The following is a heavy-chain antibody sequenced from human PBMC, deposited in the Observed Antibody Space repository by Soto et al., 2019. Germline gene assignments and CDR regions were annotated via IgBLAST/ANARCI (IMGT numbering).Heavy chain of an antibody. D-gene: IGHD2-15*01. CDR1: GYTFTSYA. Sequence: GASVKVSCKASGYTFTSYAMHWVRQAPGQRPEWMGWINAGNGNTKYSQKFQGRVTITRDTSASTAYMELSSLRSEDTAVYYCARSCSGGSCYLIFDYWGQGTLVTVSS. CDR2: INAGNGNT. J-gene: IGHJ4*02. V-gene: IGHV1-3*01. CDR3: ARSCSGGSCYLIFDY.